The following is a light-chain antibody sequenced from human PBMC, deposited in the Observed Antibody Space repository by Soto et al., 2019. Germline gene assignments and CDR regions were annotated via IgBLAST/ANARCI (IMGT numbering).Light chain of an antibody. CDR1: QSVGGN. CDR2: GAS. V-gene: IGKV3-20*01. Sequence: EIVLTQSPGSLSLSPGDRATLSCRASQSVGGNVAWYQQIPGQPPKLLIFGASSRATGIADKFSGSGSGTDFTLTISRLEPEDFALYYCQHYGAAPITFGQGTRLEN. CDR3: QHYGAAPIT. J-gene: IGKJ5*01.